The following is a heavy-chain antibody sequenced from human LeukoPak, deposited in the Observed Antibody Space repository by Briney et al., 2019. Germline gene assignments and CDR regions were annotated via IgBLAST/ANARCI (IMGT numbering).Heavy chain of an antibody. Sequence: PGGALRLSCAVSGFTFSNYWMHWVRQAPGKGLVWVSRINTDGSSTTYADSVKGRFTISRDNAKNTLYLQMNSLRAEDTAVYYCARGSRYSSSWRALDYWGQGTLVTVSS. V-gene: IGHV3-74*01. CDR1: GFTFSNYW. CDR2: INTDGSST. D-gene: IGHD6-13*01. J-gene: IGHJ4*02. CDR3: ARGSRYSSSWRALDY.